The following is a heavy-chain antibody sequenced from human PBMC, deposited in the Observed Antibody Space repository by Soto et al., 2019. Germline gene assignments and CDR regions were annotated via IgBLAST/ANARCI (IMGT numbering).Heavy chain of an antibody. CDR3: ARGRIYFGLFDY. CDR2: IYYSGST. D-gene: IGHD3-3*01. J-gene: IGHJ4*02. V-gene: IGHV4-59*01. Sequence: SETLSLTCTVSGGPIGSYYWNWIRQSPGKGLEWIGYIYYSGSTNSNPSLKSRVTISIATSKNQFSLRLSSVTAEYTAVYYCARGRIYFGLFDYWGQGTLVTVSS. CDR1: GGPIGSYY.